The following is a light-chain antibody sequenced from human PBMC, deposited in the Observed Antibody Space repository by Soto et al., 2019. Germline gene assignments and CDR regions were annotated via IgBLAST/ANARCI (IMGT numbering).Light chain of an antibody. CDR1: QSVSSSY. CDR3: QQYGSSPST. J-gene: IGKJ1*01. Sequence: EIVLTQSPGTLSLSPGERATLSCRDSQSVSSSYLACYQQKPGQAPRLLIYGASSRTTCIPARFSGSGSGTEFTLTISRMEPEDFAVYYGQQYGSSPSTFGLGTKVEIK. CDR2: GAS. V-gene: IGKV3-20*01.